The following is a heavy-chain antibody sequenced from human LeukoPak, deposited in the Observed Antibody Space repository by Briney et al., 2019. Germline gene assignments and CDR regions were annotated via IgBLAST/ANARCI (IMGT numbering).Heavy chain of an antibody. D-gene: IGHD4-23*01. CDR1: GFTFDDYA. CDR2: ISGDGGST. CDR3: AKDGRPRGQTVVTPFGDY. Sequence: PGGSLRLSCAASGFTFDDYAMHWVRQAPGKGLEWVSLISGDGGSTYYADSVKGRFTVSRDNSKNSLFLQMNSLRTEDTALYYCAKDGRPRGQTVVTPFGDYWGQGTLVTVSS. V-gene: IGHV3-43*02. J-gene: IGHJ4*02.